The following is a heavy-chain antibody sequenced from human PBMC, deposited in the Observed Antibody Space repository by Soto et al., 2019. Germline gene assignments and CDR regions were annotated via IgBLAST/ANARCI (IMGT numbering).Heavy chain of an antibody. D-gene: IGHD2-2*03. CDR3: ARGRVGYCSSTSCYDGPVETGYSEFDY. J-gene: IGHJ4*02. Sequence: SETLSLTCAVYGGSFSGYYWSWIRQPPGKGLEWIGEINHSGSTNYNPSLKSRVTISVDTSKNQFSRKLSSVTAADTAVYYCARGRVGYCSSTSCYDGPVETGYSEFDYWGQGTLVTVSS. CDR2: INHSGST. CDR1: GGSFSGYY. V-gene: IGHV4-34*01.